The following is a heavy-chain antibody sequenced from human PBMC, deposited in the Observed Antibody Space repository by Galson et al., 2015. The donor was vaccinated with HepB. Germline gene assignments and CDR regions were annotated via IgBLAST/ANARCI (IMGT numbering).Heavy chain of an antibody. CDR1: GYTFTSYW. CDR2: IYPGDSDT. CDR3: ARQAMVVADGMDV. D-gene: IGHD2-15*01. Sequence: QSGAEVKKPGESLKISCKGSGYTFTSYWIGWVRQMPGKGLEWMGIIYPGDSDTRKSPSFQGQVTISVDKSISTAYLQWSGLKASDTAMYYCARQAMVVADGMDVWGQGTTVTVSS. V-gene: IGHV5-51*01. J-gene: IGHJ6*02.